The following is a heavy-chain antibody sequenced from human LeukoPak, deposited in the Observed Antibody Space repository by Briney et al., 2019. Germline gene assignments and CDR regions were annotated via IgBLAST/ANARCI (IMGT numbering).Heavy chain of an antibody. CDR1: GFTFSSYA. CDR2: SDRDGNT. Sequence: GGSLRLSCAVSGFTFSSYAMTWIRQAPGEGLEWVSTSDRDGNTYYADSVTGRFTISRDNSKNTLYLQMNSLRAEDTAIYYCARDRSGSTHWGQGSLVTVSS. D-gene: IGHD1-26*01. CDR3: ARDRSGSTH. V-gene: IGHV3-23*01. J-gene: IGHJ4*02.